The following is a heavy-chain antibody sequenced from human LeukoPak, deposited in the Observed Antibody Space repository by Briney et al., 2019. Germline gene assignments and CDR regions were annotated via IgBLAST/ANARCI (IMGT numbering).Heavy chain of an antibody. J-gene: IGHJ4*02. D-gene: IGHD1-26*01. V-gene: IGHV4-39*07. Sequence: PSETLSLTCTVSGGPISSSSHYWGWIRQPPGKGLEWIGTIYYSGSTYYNPSLKSRVTISVDTSKNQFSLKLSSVTAADTAVYYCARDRRELLTWYFDYWGQGTLVTVSS. CDR1: GGPISSSSHY. CDR2: IYYSGST. CDR3: ARDRRELLTWYFDY.